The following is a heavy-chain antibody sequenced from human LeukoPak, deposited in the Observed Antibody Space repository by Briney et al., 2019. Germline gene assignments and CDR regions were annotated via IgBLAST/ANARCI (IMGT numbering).Heavy chain of an antibody. V-gene: IGHV3-7*01. J-gene: IGHJ3*02. CDR3: ARDSNGSWTGSAFDI. CDR1: GFTFSSYW. CDR2: IKQDGSEK. Sequence: GGSLRLSCAASGFTFSSYWMSWVRQAPGKGLEWVTNIKQDGSEKYYVDSVKGRFTISRDNAKNSLYLQMNSLRAEDTAVYYCARDSNGSWTGSAFDIWGQGTMVTVSS. D-gene: IGHD6-13*01.